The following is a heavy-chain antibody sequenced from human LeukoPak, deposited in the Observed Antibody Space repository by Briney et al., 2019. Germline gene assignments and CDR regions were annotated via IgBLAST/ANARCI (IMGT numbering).Heavy chain of an antibody. V-gene: IGHV3-7*01. CDR2: IKQDGSEK. CDR1: GFTFSSYW. D-gene: IGHD2-21*02. CDR3: ARDYLAYCGGDCYSVHFDL. J-gene: IGHJ2*01. Sequence: GGSLRLSCAASGFTFSSYWVSWVRQAPGEGLEWVANIKQDGSEKYYVDSVKGRFTISRDNAKNSLYLQMNSLRAEDTAVYYCARDYLAYCGGDCYSVHFDLWGRGTLVTVSS.